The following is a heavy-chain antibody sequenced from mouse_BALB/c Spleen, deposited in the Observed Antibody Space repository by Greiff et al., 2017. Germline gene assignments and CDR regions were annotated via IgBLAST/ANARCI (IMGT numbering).Heavy chain of an antibody. J-gene: IGHJ4*01. V-gene: IGHV3-2*02. CDR3: AICQYAMDY. Sequence: EVKLLESGPGLVKPSQSLSLTCTVTGYSITSDYTWNWIRQFPGNKMEWMGYISDSGSTSYNPSLKSRITITRDTSKNQFFLQLNSVTTEDTANYYGAICQYAMDYWGQGTSVTVSA. CDR2: ISDSGST. CDR1: GYSITSDYT. D-gene: IGHD5-1*01.